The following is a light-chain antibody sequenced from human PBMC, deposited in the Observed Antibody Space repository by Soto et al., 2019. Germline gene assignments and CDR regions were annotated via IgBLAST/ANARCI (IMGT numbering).Light chain of an antibody. CDR1: SSDVGAYNY. CDR3: SSYTSISTLDVV. J-gene: IGLJ2*01. CDR2: DVS. V-gene: IGLV2-14*03. Sequence: QSFLTQPASVSGSPGQSITISCTGTSSDVGAYNYVSWYQQHPGKAPKLMIYDVSNRPSGVSNRFSGSKSGNTASLTISGLQAEDEADYYCSSYTSISTLDVVFGGGTKLTVL.